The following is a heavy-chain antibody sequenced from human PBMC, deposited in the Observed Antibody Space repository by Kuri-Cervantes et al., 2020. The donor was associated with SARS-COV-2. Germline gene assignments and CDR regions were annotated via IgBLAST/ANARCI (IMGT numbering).Heavy chain of an antibody. CDR3: ARILPSRYGKNFDY. D-gene: IGHD2-2*01. Sequence: SETLSPTCTVAGESISSYYWSWIRQPPGKGLEWFGYIYYSGSTNYNPSLKSRVTISVDTSKNQFSLKLSSVTAAGTAVYYCARILPSRYGKNFDYWGQGTLVTVSS. J-gene: IGHJ4*02. CDR1: GESISSYY. V-gene: IGHV4-59*01. CDR2: IYYSGST.